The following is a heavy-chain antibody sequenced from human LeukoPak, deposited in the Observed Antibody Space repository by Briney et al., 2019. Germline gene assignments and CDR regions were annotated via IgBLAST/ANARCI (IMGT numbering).Heavy chain of an antibody. V-gene: IGHV4-38-2*02. CDR3: ARVTGYRIEDYFDY. CDR2: IYHSGST. CDR1: GYSISSGYY. Sequence: SDTLSLTCTVSGYSISSGYYWGWIRQPPGKGLEWIGSIYHSGSTYYNPSLKSRVTISVETSKNEFSLKLRSVAAADTAVYYCARVTGYRIEDYFDYWGQGTLVTVSS. D-gene: IGHD6-13*01. J-gene: IGHJ4*02.